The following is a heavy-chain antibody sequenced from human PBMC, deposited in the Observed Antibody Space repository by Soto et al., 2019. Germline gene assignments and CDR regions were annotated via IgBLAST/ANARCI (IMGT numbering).Heavy chain of an antibody. D-gene: IGHD6-6*01. V-gene: IGHV4-31*01. CDR1: GGSISSGGYY. J-gene: IGHJ6*02. Sequence: QVQLQESGPGLVKPSQTLSLTCTVSGGSISSGGYYWTWIRQHPGKGMEWIGYNYSSGITYYNPSLKRLVTSALDTSKNQFSLKLSSVTAADTAVYYCARGSSIAGLYYGMDVWGQGTTVTVYS. CDR3: ARGSSIAGLYYGMDV. CDR2: NYSSGIT.